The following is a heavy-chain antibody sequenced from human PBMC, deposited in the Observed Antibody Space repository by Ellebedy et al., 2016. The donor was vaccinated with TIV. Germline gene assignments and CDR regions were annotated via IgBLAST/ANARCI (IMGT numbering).Heavy chain of an antibody. CDR3: VKVGTIYSYDLYYLDS. Sequence: ASVKVSCKASGGTFSSYAISWVRQAPGQGLEWMGGIIPIFGTANYAQKFQGRVTITADKSTSPAYIELSSLRSEDTAVYYCVKVGTIYSYDLYYLDSWGQGTLVTVSS. CDR1: GGTFSSYA. CDR2: IIPIFGTA. J-gene: IGHJ4*02. D-gene: IGHD5-18*01. V-gene: IGHV1-69*06.